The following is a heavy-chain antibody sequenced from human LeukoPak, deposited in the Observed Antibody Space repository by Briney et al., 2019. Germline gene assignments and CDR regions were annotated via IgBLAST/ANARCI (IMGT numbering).Heavy chain of an antibody. Sequence: SETLSLTCAVYGGSFSGYYWSWIPQPPGKGLEWIGEINHSGSTNYNPSLKSRVTISVDTSKNQFSLKLSSVTAADTAVYYCARGNDSSGYYFDYWGQGTLVTVSS. J-gene: IGHJ4*02. V-gene: IGHV4-34*01. CDR3: ARGNDSSGYYFDY. CDR2: INHSGST. D-gene: IGHD3-22*01. CDR1: GGSFSGYY.